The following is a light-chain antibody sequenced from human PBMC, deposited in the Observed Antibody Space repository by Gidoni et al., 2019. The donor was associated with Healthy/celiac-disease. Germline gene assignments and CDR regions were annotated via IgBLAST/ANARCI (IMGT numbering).Light chain of an antibody. CDR1: SSNIGSNT. CDR2: SNN. V-gene: IGLV1-44*01. Sequence: QYVLTQPPSAYGTPGQRVTISCSGRSSNIGSNTVNWYQQLPGTAPQLRTYSNNPRPSGFPDRFSGSKSGTSASLAISGLQSEDEADYYCAAWDDSLNVWVFGGGTKLTVL. J-gene: IGLJ3*02. CDR3: AAWDDSLNVWV.